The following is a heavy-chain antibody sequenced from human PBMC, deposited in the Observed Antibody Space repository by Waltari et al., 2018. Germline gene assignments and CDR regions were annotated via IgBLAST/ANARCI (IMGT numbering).Heavy chain of an antibody. V-gene: IGHV1-8*02. CDR3: ARGRDVFANFDYNWFDP. D-gene: IGHD3-3*01. CDR2: VNPNSGAA. J-gene: IGHJ5*02. Sequence: QVQLVQSGAEVLKPGASVRVSCQASGYIFSNYEINWVRQAAGQGPEWMGWVNPNSGAAAYAQKVQGRITMTWDTSTSTAYMELNNLRSDDTAVLYCARGRDVFANFDYNWFDPWGQGTLVTVSS. CDR1: GYIFSNYE.